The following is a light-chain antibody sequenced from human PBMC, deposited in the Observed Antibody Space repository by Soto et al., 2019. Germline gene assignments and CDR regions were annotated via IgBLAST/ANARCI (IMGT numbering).Light chain of an antibody. CDR1: LSISSH. V-gene: IGKV1-39*01. Sequence: DIQMTQSPSSLSASVGDRVTITCRASLSISSHLNWYQQKPGKAPKFLISGASSLQSGVPSRFSGRGSGTDFTLTISSLQPEDFASYYCQQSDSVPFTFGQGTKLEI. CDR3: QQSDSVPFT. CDR2: GAS. J-gene: IGKJ2*01.